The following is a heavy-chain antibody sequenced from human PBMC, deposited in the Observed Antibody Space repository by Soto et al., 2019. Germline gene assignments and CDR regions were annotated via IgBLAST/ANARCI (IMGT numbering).Heavy chain of an antibody. CDR2: LKSKGRGGTA. D-gene: IGHD2-8*01. CDR3: VATHNGYLARPYLDV. Sequence: GGSLRLSCAGSGFTFNIAWLSWVRQAPGKGLEWVGRLKSKGRGGTADYAAPVKGRVTISRDDSINKRYAQMNSLKTENTAVYYCVATHNGYLARPYLDVWGQGTLVTVSS. V-gene: IGHV3-15*01. CDR1: GFTFNIAW. J-gene: IGHJ4*02.